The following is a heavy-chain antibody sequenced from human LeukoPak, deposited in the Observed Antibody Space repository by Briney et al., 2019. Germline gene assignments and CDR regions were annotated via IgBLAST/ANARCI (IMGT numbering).Heavy chain of an antibody. CDR3: ARKPIVNSAWYYFDY. V-gene: IGHV4-39*07. J-gene: IGHJ4*02. Sequence: SETLSLTCTVSGGSISSSNYYWGWIRQPPGKGLEWIGSIYYSGSTYYSPSLKSRVTISVDTSKNQFSLKLNSVTAADTAVYYCARKPIVNSAWYYFDYWGQGTLVTVSS. CDR1: GGSISSSNYY. D-gene: IGHD3-22*01. CDR2: IYYSGST.